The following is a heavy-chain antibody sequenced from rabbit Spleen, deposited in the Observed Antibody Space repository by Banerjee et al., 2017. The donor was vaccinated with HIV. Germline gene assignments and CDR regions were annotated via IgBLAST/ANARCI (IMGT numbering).Heavy chain of an antibody. J-gene: IGHJ6*01. D-gene: IGHD8-1*01. CDR3: ARDSGSSFSSYGMDL. CDR2: IDSGSSGFT. Sequence: QEQLVESGGGLVKPGASLTLTCIASGVSFRGSSYMCWVRQAPGKGLEWIACIDSGSSGFTYFASWAKGRFTISKTSSTTVTLQMTSLTAADTATYFCARDSGSSFSSYGMDLWGQGTLVTVS. CDR1: GVSFRGSSY. V-gene: IGHV1S45*01.